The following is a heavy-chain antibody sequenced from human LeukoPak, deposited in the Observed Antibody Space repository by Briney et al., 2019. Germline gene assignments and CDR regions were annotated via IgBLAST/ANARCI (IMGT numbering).Heavy chain of an antibody. CDR1: GVFIVRHY. Sequence: NPSETLSLTCTVSGVFIVRHYWIWLRQTPGKGLEWIGQISYSGSTNYNPSLKSRVTISLDRSMNQVSLRLSSVTAADTPVYYCARDGERDQGWDYWGQGTLVTVSS. CDR3: ARDGERDQGWDY. CDR2: ISYSGST. D-gene: IGHD1-1*01. J-gene: IGHJ4*02. V-gene: IGHV4-59*11.